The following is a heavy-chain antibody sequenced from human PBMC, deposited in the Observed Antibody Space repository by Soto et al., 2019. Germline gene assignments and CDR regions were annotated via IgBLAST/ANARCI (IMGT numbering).Heavy chain of an antibody. Sequence: TSETLSLTCTVSGGSISSHYWSWIRQPPGKGLERIGYINYSGITNYNPSLKSRVTISVDTSKNQFFLKLSSVTAADTALYFCARDRRGWFGEPDAFDIWGLGTMVTVSS. V-gene: IGHV4-59*11. CDR1: GGSISSHY. CDR3: ARDRRGWFGEPDAFDI. J-gene: IGHJ3*02. CDR2: INYSGIT. D-gene: IGHD3-10*01.